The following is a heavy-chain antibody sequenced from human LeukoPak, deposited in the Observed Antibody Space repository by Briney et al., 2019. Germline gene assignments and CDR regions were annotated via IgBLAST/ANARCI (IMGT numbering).Heavy chain of an antibody. J-gene: IGHJ6*03. CDR2: INPNSGGT. CDR1: GYTFTGYY. D-gene: IGHD6-19*01. V-gene: IGHV1-2*02. Sequence: GASVKVSCKASGYTFTGYYMHWVRQAPGQGLEWMGWINPNSGGTNYAQKFQGRVTMTRDTSISTAYMELSRLRSDDTAVYYCARDPPDNVMSDQAVNYYYYYMDVWGKGTTVTVSS. CDR3: ARDPPDNVMSDQAVNYYYYYMDV.